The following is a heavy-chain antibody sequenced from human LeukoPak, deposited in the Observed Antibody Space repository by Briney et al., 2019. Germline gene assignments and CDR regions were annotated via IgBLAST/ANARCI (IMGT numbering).Heavy chain of an antibody. CDR2: IYYSGST. CDR3: ARAASSSGWYVN. V-gene: IGHV4-31*03. CDR1: GGSISSGGYY. J-gene: IGHJ4*02. Sequence: SETLSLTCTVSGGSISSGGYYWSWIRQHPGKGLEWIGYIYYSGSTYYNPSFKSRVTISVDTSKNQFSLKLSSVTAADTAVYYCARAASSSGWYVNWGQGTLVTVSS. D-gene: IGHD6-19*01.